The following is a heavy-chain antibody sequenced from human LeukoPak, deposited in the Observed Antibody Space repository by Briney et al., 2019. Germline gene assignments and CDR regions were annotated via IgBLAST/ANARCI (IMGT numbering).Heavy chain of an antibody. Sequence: ASVKVSCKASGYTFTTYYMHWVRQARGQRLEWIGWIVVGSGNTNYAQKLQERVTITRDMSTSTAYMELSSLRSEDTAVYYCAAAVTTRADDAFDIWGQGTMVTVSS. J-gene: IGHJ3*02. CDR2: IVVGSGNT. CDR3: AAAVTTRADDAFDI. D-gene: IGHD4-17*01. V-gene: IGHV1-58*02. CDR1: GYTFTTYY.